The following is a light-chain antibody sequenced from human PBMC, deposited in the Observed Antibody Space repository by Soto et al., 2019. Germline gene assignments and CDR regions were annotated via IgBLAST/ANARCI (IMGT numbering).Light chain of an antibody. CDR1: QSISSY. CDR2: ATS. Sequence: DLQMTQSPSSLSASVGDRVTITCRASQSISSYLNWYQQKPEKAPKLLIYATSSLQSGVPSRFSGSGSGTDFTLTISSLQPEDFATYYCQQSYSTPLTFGGGTKVEIK. V-gene: IGKV1-39*01. J-gene: IGKJ4*01. CDR3: QQSYSTPLT.